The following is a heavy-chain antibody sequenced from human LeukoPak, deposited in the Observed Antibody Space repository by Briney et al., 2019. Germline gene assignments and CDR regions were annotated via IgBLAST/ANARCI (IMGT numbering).Heavy chain of an antibody. Sequence: LGESLQISCQGSGYSFTSYWIGWVRQVPGKGLEWMGIIYPGDSDTRYSPSFQGQVTISADKSISTAYLQWSSLKASDTAMYYCARHLVVPAAAPFDAFDIWGQGTMVTVSS. CDR1: GYSFTSYW. V-gene: IGHV5-51*01. D-gene: IGHD2-2*01. CDR3: ARHLVVPAAAPFDAFDI. J-gene: IGHJ3*02. CDR2: IYPGDSDT.